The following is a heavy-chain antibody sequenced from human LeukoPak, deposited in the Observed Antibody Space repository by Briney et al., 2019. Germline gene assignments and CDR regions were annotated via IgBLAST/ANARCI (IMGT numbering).Heavy chain of an antibody. CDR1: GYTFTSYY. D-gene: IGHD3-22*01. CDR2: INPSGGST. V-gene: IGHV1-46*01. CDR3: ARAYYHDSSDYYFPLDY. Sequence: ASVKVSCRASGYTFTSYYMHWVRQAPGQGLEWMGIINPSGGSTTYAQKFQGRVTMTRDTSTSTVYMELSSLRSEDTAVYYCARAYYHDSSDYYFPLDYWGQGTLVTVSS. J-gene: IGHJ4*02.